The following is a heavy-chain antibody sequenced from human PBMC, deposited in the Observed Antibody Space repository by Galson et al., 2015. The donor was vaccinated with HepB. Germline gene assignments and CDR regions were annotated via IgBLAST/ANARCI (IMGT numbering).Heavy chain of an antibody. CDR1: GFTFNSYA. D-gene: IGHD6-13*01. Sequence: SLRLSCAASGFTFNSYAIMWVRQAPGKGLEWVSSISGSGDSTNYADSVKGRFTISRDNSKNTLYLHMKSLKTEDTAVYYCIRMADLSGYSSSWGQGTLVTVSS. J-gene: IGHJ4*02. CDR3: IRMADLSGYSSS. V-gene: IGHV3-23*01. CDR2: ISGSGDST.